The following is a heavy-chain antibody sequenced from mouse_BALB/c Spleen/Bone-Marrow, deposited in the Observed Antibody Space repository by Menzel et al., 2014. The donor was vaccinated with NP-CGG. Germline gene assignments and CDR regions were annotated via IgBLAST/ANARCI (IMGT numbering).Heavy chain of an antibody. Sequence: VQVVESGPELVKPGASEKMSCKASGYTFTDYVISWVKQRTGQGLEWIGEIYPGSGSTYYNEKFKGKATLTADKPSNTAYMQLSSLTSEDSAVYFCARCGGFRDFDYWGQGTTLTVSS. CDR1: GYTFTDYV. V-gene: IGHV1-77*01. CDR2: IYPGSGST. CDR3: ARCGGFRDFDY. J-gene: IGHJ2*01.